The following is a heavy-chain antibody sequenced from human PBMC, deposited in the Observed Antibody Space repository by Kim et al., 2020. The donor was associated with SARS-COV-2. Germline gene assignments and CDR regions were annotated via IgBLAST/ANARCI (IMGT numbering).Heavy chain of an antibody. Sequence: DSVKGRFTLSRDNSMSSVYLQMNNLRAEDTALYYCAKGDCNSVRCYTEDYWGRGTLVTVSS. V-gene: IGHV3-23*01. D-gene: IGHD2-2*01. J-gene: IGHJ4*02. CDR3: AKGDCNSVRCYTEDY.